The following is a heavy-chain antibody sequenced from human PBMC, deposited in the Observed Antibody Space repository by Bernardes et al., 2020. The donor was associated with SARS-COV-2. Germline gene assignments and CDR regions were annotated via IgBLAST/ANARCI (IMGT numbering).Heavy chain of an antibody. J-gene: IGHJ4*02. CDR2: INSDGSST. V-gene: IGHV3-74*01. Sequence: GGSLRLSCAASGFTFSSYWMHWVRQAPGKGLVWVSRINSDGSSTSYADSVKGRFTISRDNAKNTLYLQMNSLRAEDTAVYYCASGCSGGSCYQTNFQNDYWGQGTLVTVSS. D-gene: IGHD2-15*01. CDR3: ASGCSGGSCYQTNFQNDY. CDR1: GFTFSSYW.